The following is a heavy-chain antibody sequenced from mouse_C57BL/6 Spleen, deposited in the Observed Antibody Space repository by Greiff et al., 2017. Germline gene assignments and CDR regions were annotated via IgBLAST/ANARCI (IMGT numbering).Heavy chain of an antibody. CDR3: ARSWDWYFDV. Sequence: EVQGVESGGGLVQPGGSLKLSCAASGFTFSDYYMYWVRQTPEKRLEWVAYISNGGGSTYYPDTVKGRFTISRDNAKNTLYLQMSRLKSEDTAMYYCARSWDWYFDVWGTGTTVTVSS. CDR1: GFTFSDYY. D-gene: IGHD4-1*01. J-gene: IGHJ1*03. CDR2: ISNGGGST. V-gene: IGHV5-12*01.